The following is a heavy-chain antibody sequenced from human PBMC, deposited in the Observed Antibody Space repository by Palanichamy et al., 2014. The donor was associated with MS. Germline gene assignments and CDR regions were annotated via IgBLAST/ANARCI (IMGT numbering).Heavy chain of an antibody. CDR3: AKVNYYDMGDAFDI. J-gene: IGHJ3*02. CDR2: IRYDGSNK. Sequence: QVQLVESGGGVVQPGGSLRLSCAASGFTFSSYGMHWVRQAPGKGLEWVAFIRYDGSNKLYADSVKGRFTISRDNSKNTLYLQMSSLRAEDTALYYCAKVNYYDMGDAFDIWGQGTMVTVS. V-gene: IGHV3-30*02. CDR1: GFTFSSYG. D-gene: IGHD3-22*01.